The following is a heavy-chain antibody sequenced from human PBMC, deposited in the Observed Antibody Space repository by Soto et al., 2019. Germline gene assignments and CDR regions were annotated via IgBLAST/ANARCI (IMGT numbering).Heavy chain of an antibody. Sequence: EVQLVESGGGLVQPGGSLRLSCAASGFTFSNYWMTWVRQAPGKGLEWVANIKHDGSEKFYVDSVKGRFTIARDNAKNSLYLQMKSVRAEARAVFYCARVIEAGQDLHYWGLGTLVTVSS. CDR3: ARVIEAGQDLHY. J-gene: IGHJ4*02. D-gene: IGHD3-22*01. V-gene: IGHV3-7*04. CDR1: GFTFSNYW. CDR2: IKHDGSEK.